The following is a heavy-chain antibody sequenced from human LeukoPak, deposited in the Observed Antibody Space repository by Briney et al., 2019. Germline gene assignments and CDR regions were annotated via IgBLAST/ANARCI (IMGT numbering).Heavy chain of an antibody. J-gene: IGHJ4*02. CDR2: IYYSGST. Sequence: SETLSLTCTVSGGSVSSGSYYWSWTRQPPGKGLEWIGYIYYSGSTNYNPYLKSRVTISVDTSKNQFSLKLSSVTAADTAVYYCARWVSSSGWYSDYWGQGTLVTASS. V-gene: IGHV4-61*01. CDR1: GGSVSSGSYY. D-gene: IGHD6-19*01. CDR3: ARWVSSSGWYSDY.